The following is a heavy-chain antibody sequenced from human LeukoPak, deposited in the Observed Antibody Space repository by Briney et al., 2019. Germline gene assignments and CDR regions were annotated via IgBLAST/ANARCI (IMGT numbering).Heavy chain of an antibody. D-gene: IGHD2/OR15-2a*01. J-gene: IGHJ5*02. CDR2: INSDGSTT. Sequence: GGSLRPSCAASGFTLSNSWIHWVRQAPGKGLVWVSRINSDGSTTTYADSVKGRFTISRDNAKNTLYLQMNSLRAEDTAVYYCARAARADCTSPTCHSWLAPWGQGTQVTVSS. V-gene: IGHV3-74*01. CDR1: GFTLSNSW. CDR3: ARAARADCTSPTCHSWLAP.